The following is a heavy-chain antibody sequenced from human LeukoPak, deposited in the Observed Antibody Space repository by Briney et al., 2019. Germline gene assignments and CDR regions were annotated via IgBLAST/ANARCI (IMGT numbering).Heavy chain of an antibody. CDR2: IYTSGST. V-gene: IGHV4-4*07. J-gene: IGHJ2*01. CDR3: ARSDTAMVEWYSDL. CDR1: GGSISSYY. D-gene: IGHD5-18*01. Sequence: PSETLSLTCTVSGGSISSYYWSWIRQPAGKGLEWIGRIYTSGSTNYNPSLKSRVTMSVDTSKNQFSLKLSSVTAADTAVYYCARSDTAMVEWYSDLWGRGTLVTVSS.